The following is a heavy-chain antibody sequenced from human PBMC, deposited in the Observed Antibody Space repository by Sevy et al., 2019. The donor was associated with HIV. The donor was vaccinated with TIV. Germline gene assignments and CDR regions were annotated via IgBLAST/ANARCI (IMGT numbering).Heavy chain of an antibody. CDR3: ARRSLAVAGTDYFDY. D-gene: IGHD6-13*01. V-gene: IGHV4-59*01. CDR1: GGSISSYY. CDR2: IYYSGST. Sequence: SETLSLTCTVSGGSISSYYWSWIRQPPGKGLEWIGYIYYSGSTNYNPSLKSRVTISVDTSKNQFSLKLSSVTAADTAVYYCARRSLAVAGTDYFDYWGQGTLVTVSS. J-gene: IGHJ4*02.